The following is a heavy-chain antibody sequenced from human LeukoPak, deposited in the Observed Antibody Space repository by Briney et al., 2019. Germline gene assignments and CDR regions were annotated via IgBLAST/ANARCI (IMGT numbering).Heavy chain of an antibody. CDR1: GFTLSSYI. J-gene: IGHJ6*04. CDR2: ISSSSGYR. D-gene: IGHD6-13*01. V-gene: IGHV3-21*01. CDR3: GRHRLGLAAAGTGYYYGINV. Sequence: GGALRLSCAASGFTLSSYIMNGVRQAPGRGLEWVASISSSSGYRYYAESVKGRFTISRDDAKSSLYRQMHSLSAADTAVYYCGRHRLGLAAAGTGYYYGINVGGEGTTVTVFS.